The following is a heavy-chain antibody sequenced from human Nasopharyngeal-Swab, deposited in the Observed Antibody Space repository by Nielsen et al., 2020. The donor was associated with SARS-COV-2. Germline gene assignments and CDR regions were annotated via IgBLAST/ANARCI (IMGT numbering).Heavy chain of an antibody. Sequence: GGSLRLSCAASGFTFSSYAMHWVRQAPGKGLEWVAVISYDGSNKYYADSVKGRFTISRDNSKNTLYLQMNSLRAEDTAVCYCARDFSPGSTYYFDYWGQGTLVTVSS. J-gene: IGHJ4*02. V-gene: IGHV3-30-3*01. CDR3: ARDFSPGSTYYFDY. CDR1: GFTFSSYA. CDR2: ISYDGSNK. D-gene: IGHD3-10*01.